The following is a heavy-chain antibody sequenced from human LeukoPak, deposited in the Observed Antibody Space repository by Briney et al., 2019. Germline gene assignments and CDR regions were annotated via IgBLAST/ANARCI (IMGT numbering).Heavy chain of an antibody. J-gene: IGHJ4*02. V-gene: IGHV3-64*01. CDR1: GFTFSSYA. D-gene: IGHD3-10*01. CDR3: ARDAPLYYYGSGSYYDY. CDR2: ISSNGGST. Sequence: GGSLRLSCAASGFTFSSYAMHWVRRAPGKGLEYVSAISSNGGSTYYANSVKGRFTISRDNSKNTLYLQMGSLRAEDMAVYYCARDAPLYYYGSGSYYDYWGQGTLVTVSS.